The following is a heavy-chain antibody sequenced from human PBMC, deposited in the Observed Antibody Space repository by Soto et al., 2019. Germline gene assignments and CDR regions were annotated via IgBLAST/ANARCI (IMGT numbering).Heavy chain of an antibody. D-gene: IGHD1-26*01. J-gene: IGHJ4*02. Sequence: EVQLVQSGAEVKEPGESLKISCKGSGYSFSSYWIAWVRQMPGKGLEWMGIIYCGDSDTRYSPSFEGQVTISADKSINTAYLQWSSLKASDTAIYYCARHPHPMKWWTGSYSVRFEHWGQGTLVTAS. V-gene: IGHV5-51*01. CDR1: GYSFSSYW. CDR2: IYCGDSDT. CDR3: ARHPHPMKWWTGSYSVRFEH.